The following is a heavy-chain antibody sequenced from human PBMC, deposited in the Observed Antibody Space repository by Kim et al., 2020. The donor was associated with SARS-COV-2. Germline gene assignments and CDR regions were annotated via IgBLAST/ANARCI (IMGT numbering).Heavy chain of an antibody. Sequence: SETLSLTCTVSGGSISSGGYYWSWIRQHPGKGLEWIGYIYYSGSTYYNPSLKSRVTISVDTSKNQFSLKLSSVTAADTAVYYCARENGDYEWYFDYWGQGTLVTVSS. CDR1: GGSISSGGYY. V-gene: IGHV4-31*03. CDR2: IYYSGST. CDR3: ARENGDYEWYFDY. D-gene: IGHD4-17*01. J-gene: IGHJ4*02.